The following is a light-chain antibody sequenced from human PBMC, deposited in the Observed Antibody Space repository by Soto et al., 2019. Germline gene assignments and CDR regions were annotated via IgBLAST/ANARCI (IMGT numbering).Light chain of an antibody. J-gene: IGKJ4*01. Sequence: DIQMTQSPSTLSASVGDRVTITCRASQSISSWLAWYQQKPGKAPKLLIYDASSLKSGVPSRFSGSGYGTEFTLTISSLQPEDFATYYCQQYSSYSLTFGGGTKVEIK. CDR2: DAS. CDR3: QQYSSYSLT. CDR1: QSISSW. V-gene: IGKV1-5*01.